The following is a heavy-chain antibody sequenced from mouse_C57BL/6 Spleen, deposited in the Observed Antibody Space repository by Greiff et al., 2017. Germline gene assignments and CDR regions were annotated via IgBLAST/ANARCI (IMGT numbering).Heavy chain of an antibody. Sequence: QVQLQQSGAELVKPGASVKMSCKASGYTFTSYWITWVKQRPGQGLEWIGDIYPGSGSTNYNEKFKSKATLTVDTSSSTAYMQLSSLTSEDSAVYYCARAGGVDAMDYWGQGTSVTVSS. D-gene: IGHD1-1*02. CDR1: GYTFTSYW. CDR3: ARAGGVDAMDY. V-gene: IGHV1-55*01. J-gene: IGHJ4*01. CDR2: IYPGSGST.